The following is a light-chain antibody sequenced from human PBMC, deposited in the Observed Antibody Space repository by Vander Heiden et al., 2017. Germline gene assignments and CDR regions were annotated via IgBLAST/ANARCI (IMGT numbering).Light chain of an antibody. CDR3: MQSLQSRT. Sequence: DMVMTQSPLSLSVTPGEPASISCRSSQSLLHRSGYYYLDWYLQKPGQPPQLLIYMGSDRASGVPDRFSGSGAGTDFTLKISKVEAEDAGVYYCMQSLQSRTFGPGTKVEIK. CDR2: MGS. J-gene: IGKJ1*01. CDR1: QSLLHRSGYYY. V-gene: IGKV2-28*01.